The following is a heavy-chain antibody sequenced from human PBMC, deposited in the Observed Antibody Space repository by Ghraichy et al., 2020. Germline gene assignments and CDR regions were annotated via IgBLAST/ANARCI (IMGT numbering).Heavy chain of an antibody. Sequence: GSLRLSCAASGFTFSSYAMSWVRQAPGKGLEWVSAISGSGGSTYYADSVKGRFTISRDNSKNTLYLQMNSLRAEDTAVYYCAKDWGLGGSGSYYMGEYYFDYWGQGTLVTVSS. CDR2: ISGSGGST. CDR1: GFTFSSYA. D-gene: IGHD3-10*01. CDR3: AKDWGLGGSGSYYMGEYYFDY. V-gene: IGHV3-23*01. J-gene: IGHJ4*02.